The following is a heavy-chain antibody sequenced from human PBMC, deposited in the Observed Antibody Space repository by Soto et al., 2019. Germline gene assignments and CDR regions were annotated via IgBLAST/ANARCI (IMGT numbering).Heavy chain of an antibody. V-gene: IGHV4-59*08. CDR1: GLSITSSY. CDR3: ARGRHWFGP. Sequence: PSETLSLTCTVSGLSITSSYWNWFRQSPGKGLEWIGQISDRGDINYNPPLESRVAISTDTSKNQVSLTLTAVNAADTAVYFCARGRHWFGPWGQGTLVTVSS. CDR2: ISDRGDI. J-gene: IGHJ5*02.